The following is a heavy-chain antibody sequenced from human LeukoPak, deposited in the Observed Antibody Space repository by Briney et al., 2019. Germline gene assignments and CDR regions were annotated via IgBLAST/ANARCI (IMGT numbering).Heavy chain of an antibody. J-gene: IGHJ3*02. V-gene: IGHV3-53*04. D-gene: IGHD3-22*01. CDR1: GFTVSSNY. Sequence: PGGSLRLSCAASGFTVSSNYMSWVRQAPGKGLEWVSVIYSGGSTYYADSVKGRFTISRHNSKNTLYLQMNSLRAEDTAVYYCARVFDGPITMIVVEGDAFDIWGQGTMVTVSS. CDR3: ARVFDGPITMIVVEGDAFDI. CDR2: IYSGGST.